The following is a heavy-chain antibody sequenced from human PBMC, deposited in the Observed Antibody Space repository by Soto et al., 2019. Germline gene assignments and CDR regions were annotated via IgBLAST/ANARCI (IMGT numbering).Heavy chain of an antibody. J-gene: IGHJ5*02. V-gene: IGHV4-34*01. D-gene: IGHD1-26*01. Sequence: PSETLSLTCAVYGGSFSGYYWSWIRQPPGKGLEWIGEINHSGSTNYNPSLKSRVTISVDTSKNQFSLKLSSVTAADTAVYYCARGYRLSRRDFDHWGQGTLVTVSS. CDR2: INHSGST. CDR1: GGSFSGYY. CDR3: ARGYRLSRRDFDH.